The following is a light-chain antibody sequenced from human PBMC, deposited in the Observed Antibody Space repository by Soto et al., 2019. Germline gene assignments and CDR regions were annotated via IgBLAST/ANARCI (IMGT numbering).Light chain of an antibody. J-gene: IGKJ3*01. CDR3: QNYNSAPFT. V-gene: IGKV1-27*01. CDR1: QDISNY. CDR2: AAS. Sequence: DIQMTQSPSSLSASVGDRVTITCRASQDISNYLAWYQQEPGKVPKLLIYAASTLQSGVPSRFSGSGSGTDFTLTISSLQPEDIATYYCQNYNSAPFTFGPGTNVNIK.